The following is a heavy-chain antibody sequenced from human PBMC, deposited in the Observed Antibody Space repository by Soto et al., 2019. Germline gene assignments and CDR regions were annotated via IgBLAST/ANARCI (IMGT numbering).Heavy chain of an antibody. CDR2: IYHSGAT. CDR3: ARDGGYGTVHF. Sequence: QVQLQESGPGLVQPSQTLSLTCTVSGDSISSGAYYWSWIRQPPGKGLEWIGYIYHSGATYYNPSLLNRLTMAVDSSTAPFSLTLSSVNAAVTAVYDCARDGGYGTVHFWGQGTLVIVSS. V-gene: IGHV4-30-4*01. J-gene: IGHJ4*02. CDR1: GDSISSGAYY. D-gene: IGHD5-18*01.